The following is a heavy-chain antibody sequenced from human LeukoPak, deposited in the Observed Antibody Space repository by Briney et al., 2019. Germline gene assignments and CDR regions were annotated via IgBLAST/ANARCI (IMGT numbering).Heavy chain of an antibody. CDR1: GFTFSNAW. CDR3: IVPDYGGNSWWY. D-gene: IGHD4-23*01. CDR2: IKSKTDGGIT. J-gene: IGHJ4*02. Sequence: KPGGSLRLSCAASGFTFSNAWMSWVRQAPGKGLEWVGRIKSKTDGGITDYAAPVKGRFTISRDDSKNTLYLQMNSLKTEDTAVYYCIVPDYGGNSWWYWGQGTLVTVSS. V-gene: IGHV3-15*01.